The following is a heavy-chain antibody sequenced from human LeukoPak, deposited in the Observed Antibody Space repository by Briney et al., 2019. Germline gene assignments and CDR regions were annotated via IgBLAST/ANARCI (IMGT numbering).Heavy chain of an antibody. CDR1: GFTFSSYG. CDR3: AKGYGIIDY. Sequence: GGSLRLSCAASGFTFSSYGMHWVRQAPGKGLEWVAVISYDGSSKYYADSVKGRFTISRDNSKNTLYLQMNSLRAEDTAVYYCAKGYGIIDYWGQGTLVTVSS. D-gene: IGHD1-1*01. J-gene: IGHJ4*02. V-gene: IGHV3-30*18. CDR2: ISYDGSSK.